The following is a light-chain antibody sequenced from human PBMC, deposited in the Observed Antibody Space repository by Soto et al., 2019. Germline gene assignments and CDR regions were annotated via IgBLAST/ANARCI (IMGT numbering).Light chain of an antibody. V-gene: IGLV2-14*01. Sequence: QSALTQPASVSGSPGQSITISCTGTSSDVGGYNYVSGYQQHPGKAPKLMIYEVSNRPSGVSNRFSGSKSGNTASLTISGLQAEDEADYYCSSYTSSSTDVVFGGGTKLTVL. CDR3: SSYTSSSTDVV. J-gene: IGLJ2*01. CDR1: SSDVGGYNY. CDR2: EVS.